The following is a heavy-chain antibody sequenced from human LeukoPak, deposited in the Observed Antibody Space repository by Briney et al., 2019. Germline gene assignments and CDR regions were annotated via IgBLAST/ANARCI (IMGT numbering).Heavy chain of an antibody. CDR3: ARNLGDP. Sequence: PGGSLRLSCAASGFTVSSNYMSWVRQARGKGLEWVSVVYSGGDTFYADSVKGRFTISRDNSKNTLYLQMNSMRAEDTAVYYCARNLGDPWGQGTLVTVSS. CDR2: VYSGGDT. J-gene: IGHJ5*02. D-gene: IGHD1-14*01. V-gene: IGHV3-53*01. CDR1: GFTVSSNY.